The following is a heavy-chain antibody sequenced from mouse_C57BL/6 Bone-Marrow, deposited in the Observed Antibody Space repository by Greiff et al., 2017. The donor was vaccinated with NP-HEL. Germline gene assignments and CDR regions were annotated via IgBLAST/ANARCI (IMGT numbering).Heavy chain of an antibody. CDR2: IYPGDGDT. J-gene: IGHJ4*01. Sequence: QVQLQQSGPELVKPGASVKISCKASGYAFSSSWMNWVKQRPGKGLEWIGRIYPGDGDTNYNGKFKGKATLTADKSSSTAYMQLSSLTSEDSAVYFCAWNDGYSLYYAFDYWGQGTSVTVSS. D-gene: IGHD2-3*01. V-gene: IGHV1-82*01. CDR1: GYAFSSSW. CDR3: AWNDGYSLYYAFDY.